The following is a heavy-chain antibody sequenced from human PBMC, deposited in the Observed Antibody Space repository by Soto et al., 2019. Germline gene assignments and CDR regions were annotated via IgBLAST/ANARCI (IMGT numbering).Heavy chain of an antibody. D-gene: IGHD2-15*01. CDR3: VREAYCSGGSCHPDY. Sequence: QVQLVQSRAEVKKPGASVKVSCKASGYTFTGHYMHWVRQAPGQGLEWMGYINANSGFTHYRQKFQGRVTMTRDTAISTADMELSRLRSDDTAVYYCVREAYCSGGSCHPDYWGQGTLVTVSS. V-gene: IGHV1-2*02. CDR2: INANSGFT. CDR1: GYTFTGHY. J-gene: IGHJ4*02.